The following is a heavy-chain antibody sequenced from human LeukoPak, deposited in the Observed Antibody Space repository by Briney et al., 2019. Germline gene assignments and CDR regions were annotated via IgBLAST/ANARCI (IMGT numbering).Heavy chain of an antibody. CDR2: ISLTGSTT. J-gene: IGHJ4*02. V-gene: IGHV3-74*01. CDR1: GFSFSGLW. D-gene: IGHD6-13*01. Sequence: SGGSLRLSCAASGFSFSGLWMHWARQLPVKGLVWVARISLTGSTTSYADSVKGRFTVSRDNAKNTLYLQVNNLRAEDTAVYYCARGPSSNWSGLDFWGQGTLLTVSS. CDR3: ARGPSSNWSGLDF.